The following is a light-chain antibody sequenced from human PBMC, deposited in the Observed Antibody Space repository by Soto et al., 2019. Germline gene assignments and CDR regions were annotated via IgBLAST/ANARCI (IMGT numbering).Light chain of an antibody. CDR3: NSFTSSSTFV. J-gene: IGLJ1*01. Sequence: QSALTQPAPVSGSPGQSITISRTGTSSDVGGYNYVSWYQQHPGKAPKLMIYEVSNRPSGVSNRFSGSKSGNTASLTISGLQAEDEADYYCNSFTSSSTFVFGTGTKVTVL. CDR2: EVS. V-gene: IGLV2-14*01. CDR1: SSDVGGYNY.